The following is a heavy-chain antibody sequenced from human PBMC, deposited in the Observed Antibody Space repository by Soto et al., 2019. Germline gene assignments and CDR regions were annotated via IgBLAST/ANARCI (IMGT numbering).Heavy chain of an antibody. D-gene: IGHD6-19*01. Sequence: GGSLRLSCADSGFTFSTYAVHWVRQAPGKGLEWVAVISNDESKKYYANSVKGRFTISRDNSNNTGYLQMNSLRREDTAIYYCARSIAVAGLDYWGPGTLVTVS. J-gene: IGHJ4*02. CDR3: ARSIAVAGLDY. CDR2: ISNDESKK. CDR1: GFTFSTYA. V-gene: IGHV3-30-3*01.